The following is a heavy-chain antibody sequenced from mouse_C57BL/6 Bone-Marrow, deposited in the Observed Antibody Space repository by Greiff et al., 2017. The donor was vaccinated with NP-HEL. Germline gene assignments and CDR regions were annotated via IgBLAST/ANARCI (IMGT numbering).Heavy chain of an antibody. J-gene: IGHJ2*01. CDR2: INPGSGGT. CDR1: GYAFTNYL. V-gene: IGHV1-54*01. Sequence: VQLQQSLAELVRPGTSVKVSCKASGYAFTNYLIEWVKQRPGQGLEWIGVINPGSGGTNYNDGFKGKATLTADKSSSTAYMQLSSLTSEDSAVYFCTIPFDYWGQGTTLTVSS. CDR3: TIPFDY.